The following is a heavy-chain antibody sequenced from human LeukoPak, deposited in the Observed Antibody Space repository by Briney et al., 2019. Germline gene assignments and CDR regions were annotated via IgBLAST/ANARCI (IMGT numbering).Heavy chain of an antibody. D-gene: IGHD2-8*02. CDR1: GVSISSGGYY. J-gene: IGHJ4*02. V-gene: IGHV4-31*03. Sequence: ASETLSLTCTVSGVSISSGGYYWSWIRQHPGKGLEWIGYIFYSGGTYYNPSLKSRVTISVDTSKNQFSLKLSSVTAEDTAVYYCARAGGVWLEFDYWGQGTLVTVSS. CDR2: IFYSGGT. CDR3: ARAGGVWLEFDY.